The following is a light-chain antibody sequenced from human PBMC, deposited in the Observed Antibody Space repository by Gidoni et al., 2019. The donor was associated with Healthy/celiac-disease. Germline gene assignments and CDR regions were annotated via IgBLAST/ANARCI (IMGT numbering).Light chain of an antibody. CDR3: QKYNSAPYT. V-gene: IGKV1-27*01. CDR1: QVISNY. Sequence: DIQMTQSQSSLSASVVDSDTITCRASQVISNYLAWYQQKPGKVPKLLIYAASTLQSGVPSRFSGSGSGTDFTLTISSLQPEDVATYYCQKYNSAPYTFGQGTKLEIK. CDR2: AAS. J-gene: IGKJ2*01.